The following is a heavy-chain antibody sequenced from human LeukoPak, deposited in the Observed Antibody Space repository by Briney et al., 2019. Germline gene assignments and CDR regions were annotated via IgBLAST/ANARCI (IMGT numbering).Heavy chain of an antibody. D-gene: IGHD3-22*01. CDR2: IRYDGSNK. CDR1: GFTFSSYG. V-gene: IGHV3-30*02. J-gene: IGHJ4*02. CDR3: AKDRYYDSSCCGDY. Sequence: GGSLRLSCAASGFTFSSYGMHWVRQAPGKGLEWVAFIRYDGSNKYYADSVKGRFTISRDNSKNTLYLQMNSLRAEDTAVYYCAKDRYYDSSCCGDYWGQGTLVTVSS.